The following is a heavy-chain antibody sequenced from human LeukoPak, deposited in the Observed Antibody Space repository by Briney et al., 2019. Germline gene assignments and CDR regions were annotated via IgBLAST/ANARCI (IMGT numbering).Heavy chain of an antibody. V-gene: IGHV3-21*01. CDR3: ARDRLAASFAFDI. CDR2: INSGSSTM. D-gene: IGHD2-15*01. J-gene: IGHJ3*02. CDR1: GFTFSDST. Sequence: KSGGSLRLSCAASGFTFSDSTMNWVRQASGKGLEWVASINSGSSTMHYADSVKGRLTISRDNAKNSLYLQLNSLRAEDTAVYYCARDRLAASFAFDIWGQGTMVTVSS.